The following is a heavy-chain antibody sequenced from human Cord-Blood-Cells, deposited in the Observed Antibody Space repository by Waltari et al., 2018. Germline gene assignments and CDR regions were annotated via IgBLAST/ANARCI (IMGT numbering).Heavy chain of an antibody. D-gene: IGHD3-3*01. Sequence: EVQLVESGGGLVKPGGSLRLSCAASGLTFSSYSMNWVRQAPGKGLEWVSSISSSSSYIYYADSVKCRFTISRDNAKNSLYLQMNSLRSEDTAVYYCARPYYDFWSGYYYFDYWGQGTLVTVSS. V-gene: IGHV3-21*01. CDR1: GLTFSSYS. CDR2: ISSSSSYI. J-gene: IGHJ4*02. CDR3: ARPYYDFWSGYYYFDY.